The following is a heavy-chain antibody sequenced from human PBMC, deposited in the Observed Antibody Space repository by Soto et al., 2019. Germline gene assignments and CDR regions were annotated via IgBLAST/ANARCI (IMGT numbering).Heavy chain of an antibody. J-gene: IGHJ3*02. V-gene: IGHV1-24*01. CDR1: GYTLTELS. D-gene: IGHD6-19*01. CDR2: FDPEDGET. CDR3: ATAEWLVDAIDI. Sequence: ASVKVSCKVSGYTLTELSMHWVRQAPGKGLEWMGGFDPEDGETIYAQKFQGRVTMTEDTSTDTAYMELSSLRSEDTAVYYCATAEWLVDAIDIWGQGTMVSVSS.